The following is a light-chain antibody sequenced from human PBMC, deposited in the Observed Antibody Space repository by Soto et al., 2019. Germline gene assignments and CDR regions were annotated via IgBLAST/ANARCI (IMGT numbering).Light chain of an antibody. J-gene: IGKJ5*01. V-gene: IGKV1-12*01. CDR3: QQANSFPIT. CDR1: QSINNW. CDR2: AAS. Sequence: DIQMTQSPSTLSASAGDRVTITCRASQSINNWLAWYQQKPGKAPKLLIYAASSLQSGVPSRFSGSGSGTDFTLTISSLQPEDFATYYCQQANSFPITFGQGTRLEIK.